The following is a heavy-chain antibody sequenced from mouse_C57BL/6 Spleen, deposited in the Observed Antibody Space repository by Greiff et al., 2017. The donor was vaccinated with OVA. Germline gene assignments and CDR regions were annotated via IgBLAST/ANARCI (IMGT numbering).Heavy chain of an antibody. CDR3: TRDGSSYWYFDV. CDR2: IDPETGCT. D-gene: IGHD1-1*01. CDR1: GYTFTDYE. Sequence: VQLQQSGAELVRPGASVTLSCKASGYTFTDYEMHWVKQTPVHGLEWIGAIDPETGCTAYNQKFKGKAILTADKSSSTAYMELRSLTSEDSAVYYCTRDGSSYWYFDVWGTGTTVTVSS. V-gene: IGHV1-15*01. J-gene: IGHJ1*03.